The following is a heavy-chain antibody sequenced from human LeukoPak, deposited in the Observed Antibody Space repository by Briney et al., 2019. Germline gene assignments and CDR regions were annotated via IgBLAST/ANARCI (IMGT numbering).Heavy chain of an antibody. Sequence: GGSLRLSCAASGFTFSSYGMHWVRQAPGKGLEWVAFIRYDGSNKYYADSVKGRFTISRDNSKNTLYLQMNSLRAEDTAVYYCARGIKGDGNYGDYDNWFDPWGQGTLVTVSS. D-gene: IGHD4-17*01. CDR1: GFTFSSYG. CDR2: IRYDGSNK. J-gene: IGHJ5*02. V-gene: IGHV3-30*02. CDR3: ARGIKGDGNYGDYDNWFDP.